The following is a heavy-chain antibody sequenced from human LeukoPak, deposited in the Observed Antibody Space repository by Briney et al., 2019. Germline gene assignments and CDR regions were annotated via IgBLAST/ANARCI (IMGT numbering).Heavy chain of an antibody. CDR1: GYTFTSYG. J-gene: IGHJ4*02. V-gene: IGHV1-18*01. CDR3: ARGPQGHYYDSSGYPMPFDY. D-gene: IGHD3-22*01. Sequence: ASVKVSCKASGYTFTSYGISWVRQAPGQGLEWMGWISAYNGNTNYAQKLQGRVTMTTDTSTSTAYMELRSLRSDDTAVYYCARGPQGHYYDSSGYPMPFDYWGQGTLVTVSS. CDR2: ISAYNGNT.